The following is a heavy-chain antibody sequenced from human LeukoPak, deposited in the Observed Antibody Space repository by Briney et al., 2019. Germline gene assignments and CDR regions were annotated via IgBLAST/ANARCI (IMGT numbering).Heavy chain of an antibody. CDR3: TTVDGYSSSTSCYSHFQH. CDR1: GFTFSNAW. CDR2: IKSKTDGGTT. Sequence: GGSLRLSCAASGFTFSNAWMSWVRQPPGKGLEWVGRIKSKTDGGTTDYAAPVKGRFTISRDDSKNTLYLQMNSLKTEDTAVYYCTTVDGYSSSTSCYSHFQHWGQGTLVTVSP. J-gene: IGHJ1*01. V-gene: IGHV3-15*01. D-gene: IGHD2-2*01.